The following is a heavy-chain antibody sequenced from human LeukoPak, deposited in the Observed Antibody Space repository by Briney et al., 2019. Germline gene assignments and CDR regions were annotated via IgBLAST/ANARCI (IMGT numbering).Heavy chain of an antibody. J-gene: IGHJ6*02. D-gene: IGHD2-15*01. V-gene: IGHV4-34*01. CDR1: GGSFSGYY. CDR3: ARAAQVVAAYYYYYYGMDV. CDR2: INNSGST. Sequence: SETLSLTCAVYGGSFSGYYWSCIRQPPGKGLEWIGEINNSGSTNYNPSLKSRVTISVDTSKNQFSLKLSSVTAADTAVYYCARAAQVVAAYYYYYYGMDVWGQGTTVTVSS.